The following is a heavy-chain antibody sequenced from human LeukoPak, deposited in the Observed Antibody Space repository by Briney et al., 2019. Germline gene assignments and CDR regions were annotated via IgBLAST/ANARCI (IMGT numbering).Heavy chain of an antibody. CDR1: GFTFSSYG. D-gene: IGHD2-15*01. J-gene: IGHJ4*02. CDR2: IWYDASNR. Sequence: GGSLRLSCAASGFTFSSYGMHWVRQAPGKGLEWVAVIWYDASNRNYADAVKGRFTISRDNSKNTLYLQMNSLRAEDTAVYYCARERRYCSGGSCYSTFFDYWGQGTLVTVSS. V-gene: IGHV3-33*01. CDR3: ARERRYCSGGSCYSTFFDY.